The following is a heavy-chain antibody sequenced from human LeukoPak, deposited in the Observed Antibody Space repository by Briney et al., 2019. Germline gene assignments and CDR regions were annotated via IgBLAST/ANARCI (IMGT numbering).Heavy chain of an antibody. CDR3: ATVVWFGELLGY. J-gene: IGHJ4*02. Sequence: GGSLRLSCAASGFTSANAWMSWVRQAPGKGLEWVGRIQGKIDGGSTDYAAPVKGRFTISRDDSKNTVFLQMNSLKTEDTAVYYCATVVWFGELLGYWGQGVLVTVSS. CDR1: GFTSANAW. D-gene: IGHD3-10*01. CDR2: IQGKIDGGST. V-gene: IGHV3-15*01.